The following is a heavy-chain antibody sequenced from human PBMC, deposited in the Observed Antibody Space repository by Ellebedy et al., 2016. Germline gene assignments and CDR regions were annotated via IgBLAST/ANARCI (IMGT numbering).Heavy chain of an antibody. V-gene: IGHV3-74*01. D-gene: IGHD3-3*01. CDR2: INIDGRNT. CDR3: ATETIHTYYFDS. Sequence: GESLKISXEASGFTFSSYWMYWVRQAPGKGLVWVSRINIDGRNTSYADSVKGRFTISRDNSKNTLYLQMNSLRAEDTAVYYCATETIHTYYFDSWGQGTLVTVSS. J-gene: IGHJ4*02. CDR1: GFTFSSYW.